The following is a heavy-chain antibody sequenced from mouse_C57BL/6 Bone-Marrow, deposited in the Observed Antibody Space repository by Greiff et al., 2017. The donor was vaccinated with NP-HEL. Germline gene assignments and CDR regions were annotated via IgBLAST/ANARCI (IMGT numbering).Heavy chain of an antibody. CDR3: ARLGDYDWYFDG. CDR1: GYTFTSYW. Sequence: VQLQQPGAELVRPGSSVKLSCKASGYTFTSYWMHWVKQRPIQGLEWIGNIDPSDSETHYNQKFKDKATLTVDKSSSTAYMQLSSLTSEDSAVYYCARLGDYDWYFDGWGTGTTVTGSS. CDR2: IDPSDSET. D-gene: IGHD2-4*01. V-gene: IGHV1-52*01. J-gene: IGHJ1*03.